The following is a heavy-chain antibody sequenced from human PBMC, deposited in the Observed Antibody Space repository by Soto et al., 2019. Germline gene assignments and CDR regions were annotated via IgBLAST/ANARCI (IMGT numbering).Heavy chain of an antibody. V-gene: IGHV3-9*01. D-gene: IGHD2-2*01. Sequence: EVQLVESGGGLVQPGRSLRLSCAASGFTFDDYAMHWVRQAPGKGLEWVSGISWNSGSIGYADSVKGRFTISRDNAKNSLYLQMNSLRAEDTALYYCAKWGRDCSSTSCYSYFYYWGQGTLVTVSS. J-gene: IGHJ4*02. CDR1: GFTFDDYA. CDR3: AKWGRDCSSTSCYSYFYY. CDR2: ISWNSGSI.